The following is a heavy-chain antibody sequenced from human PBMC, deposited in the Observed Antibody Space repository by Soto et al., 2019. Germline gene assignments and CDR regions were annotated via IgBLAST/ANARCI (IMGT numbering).Heavy chain of an antibody. D-gene: IGHD3-22*01. V-gene: IGHV4-30-2*01. CDR1: GGSISSGGYS. J-gene: IGHJ3*02. CDR2: IYHSGST. CDR3: AREGSYYDSSGYTRDAFDI. Sequence: SETLSLTCAVSGGSISSGGYSWSWIRQPPGKGLEWIGYIYHSGSTYYNPSLKSRVTISVDRSKNQFSLKLSSVTAADTAVYYCAREGSYYDSSGYTRDAFDIWGQGTMVTVSS.